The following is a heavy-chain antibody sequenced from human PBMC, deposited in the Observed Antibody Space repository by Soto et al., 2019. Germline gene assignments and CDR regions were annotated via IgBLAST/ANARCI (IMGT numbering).Heavy chain of an antibody. Sequence: GGSLRLSCAASGFTFSSYWMHWVRQAPGKGLVWVSRINSDGSSTSYADSVKGRFTISRDNAKNTLYLQMNSLRAEDTAVYYCARDPRRFLEWLSDNWFGPWGQGTLVTVSS. V-gene: IGHV3-74*01. J-gene: IGHJ5*02. CDR1: GFTFSSYW. CDR3: ARDPRRFLEWLSDNWFGP. CDR2: INSDGSST. D-gene: IGHD3-3*01.